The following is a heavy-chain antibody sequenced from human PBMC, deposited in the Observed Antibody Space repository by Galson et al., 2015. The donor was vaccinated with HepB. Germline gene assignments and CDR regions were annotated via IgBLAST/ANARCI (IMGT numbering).Heavy chain of an antibody. J-gene: IGHJ5*02. D-gene: IGHD3-3*01. CDR2: IIPILGIA. CDR1: GGTFSSYA. CDR3: ARVILESTRNWFDP. Sequence: SVKVSCKASGGTFSSYAISWVRQAPGQGLEWMGRIIPILGIANYAQKFQGRVTITADKSTSTAYMELSSLRSEDTAVYYCARVILESTRNWFDPWGQGTLVTVSS. V-gene: IGHV1-69*04.